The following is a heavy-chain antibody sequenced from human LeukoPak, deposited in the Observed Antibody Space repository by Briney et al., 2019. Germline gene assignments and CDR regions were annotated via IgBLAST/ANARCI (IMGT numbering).Heavy chain of an antibody. V-gene: IGHV4-59*01. D-gene: IGHD3-10*01. CDR1: GGYISSYY. Sequence: SETLSLTCTVSGGYISSYYWSWIRQPPGEGLEWIGYIYYSGSTNYNPSLKSRVTISVDTSKNQFSLKLSSVTAADTAVYYCARDLGYYYGSGSYYPIGYWGQGTLVTVSS. CDR2: IYYSGST. CDR3: ARDLGYYYGSGSYYPIGY. J-gene: IGHJ4*02.